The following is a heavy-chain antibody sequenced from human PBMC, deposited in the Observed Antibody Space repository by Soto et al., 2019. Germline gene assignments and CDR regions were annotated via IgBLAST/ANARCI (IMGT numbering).Heavy chain of an antibody. CDR2: MNPKSGGT. V-gene: IGHV1-2*02. D-gene: IGHD2-15*01. CDR1: RDAFGGCY. J-gene: IGHJ3*02. CDR3: TRENIENSDGLYDVFDI. Sequence: SAKLCSEARRDAFGGCYRRSLRQSPREGLEWMGWMNPKSGGTYFAQKFQGRVTLTRDTSISTAYMEVNRLRSDDTAVYYCTRENIENSDGLYDVFDIWGQGTTVPS.